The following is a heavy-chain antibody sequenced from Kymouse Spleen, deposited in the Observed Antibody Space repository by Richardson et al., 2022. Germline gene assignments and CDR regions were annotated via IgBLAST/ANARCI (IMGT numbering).Heavy chain of an antibody. CDR3: ARGLLLSSGFYFDY. CDR1: GGSVSSGSYY. V-gene: IGHV4-61*01. D-gene: IGHD6-19*01. Sequence: QVQLQESGPGLVKPSETLSLTCTVSGGSVSSGSYYWSWIRQPPGKGLEWIGYIYYSGSTNYNPSLKSRVTISVDTSKNQFSLKLSSVTAADTAVYYCARGLLLSSGFYFDYWGQGTLVTVSS. J-gene: IGHJ4*02. CDR2: IYYSGST.